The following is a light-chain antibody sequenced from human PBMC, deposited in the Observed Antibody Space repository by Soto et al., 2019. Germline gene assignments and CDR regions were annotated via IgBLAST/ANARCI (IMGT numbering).Light chain of an antibody. Sequence: VFLTRSPFTLSLSPVERATLSCRASQSFRGLLAWYQQKPGQAPRLLIYDAYNRATGIPPRFSGSGSGTDFTLTISSLEPEDSAVYYCQQRHMWPITFGQGTRLENK. V-gene: IGKV3-11*01. J-gene: IGKJ5*01. CDR1: QSFRGL. CDR2: DAY. CDR3: QQRHMWPIT.